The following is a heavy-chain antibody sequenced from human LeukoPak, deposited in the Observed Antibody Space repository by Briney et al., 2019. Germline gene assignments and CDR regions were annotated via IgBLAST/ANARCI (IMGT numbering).Heavy chain of an antibody. Sequence: SETLSLTCTVSGGSVSSSSYYWTWIRQPPGKGLEWIGYIYYTGGTNYNPSLKSRVTISVDTSKNQFSLKLSSVTAADTAVYYCARDRYCSGGSCYFNGMDVWGQGTTVTVSS. CDR2: IYYTGGT. CDR3: ARDRYCSGGSCYFNGMDV. J-gene: IGHJ6*02. D-gene: IGHD2-15*01. CDR1: GGSVSSSSYY. V-gene: IGHV4-61*01.